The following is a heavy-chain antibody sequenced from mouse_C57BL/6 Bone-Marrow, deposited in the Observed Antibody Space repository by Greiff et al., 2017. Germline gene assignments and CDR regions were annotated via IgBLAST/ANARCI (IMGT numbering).Heavy chain of an antibody. Sequence: QVQLQQPGAELVKPGASVKLSCKASGYTFTSYWLPWVKQRPGPGLEWIGEIDPSDSYTNYNQKFKGKAPLTVDTSSSTADLQLSSLTSEDSAVYYCARLAWFAYWGQGTLVTVSA. CDR3: ARLAWFAY. CDR1: GYTFTSYW. V-gene: IGHV1-50*01. CDR2: IDPSDSYT. J-gene: IGHJ3*01.